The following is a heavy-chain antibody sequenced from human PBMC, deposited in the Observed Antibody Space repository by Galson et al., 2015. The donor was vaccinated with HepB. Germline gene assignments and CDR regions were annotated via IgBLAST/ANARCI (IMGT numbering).Heavy chain of an antibody. D-gene: IGHD3-10*01. J-gene: IGHJ4*02. CDR3: ARGWDEYASGSYTDY. CDR2: VSDDGNNK. V-gene: IGHV3-30-3*01. Sequence: SLRLSCAASGFTFSTYAMHWVRQAPGKGLEWVAIVSDDGNNKYYADSVNGRFTISRDNSKNTLFLQMNSLRTEETAVYYCARGWDEYASGSYTDYWGQGTLVIVSS. CDR1: GFTFSTYA.